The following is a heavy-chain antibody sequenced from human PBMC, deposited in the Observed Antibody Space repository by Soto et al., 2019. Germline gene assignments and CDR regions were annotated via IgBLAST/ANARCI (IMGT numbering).Heavy chain of an antibody. Sequence: SETLSLTCAVYGGSFSGYYWSWIRQPPGKGLEWIGEINHSGSTNYNPSLKSRVTISVDTSKNQFSLKLSSVTAADTAVYYCARNRRYNWNYYYYMDVWGKGTTVTVSS. D-gene: IGHD1-20*01. CDR2: INHSGST. J-gene: IGHJ6*03. CDR3: ARNRRYNWNYYYYMDV. V-gene: IGHV4-34*01. CDR1: GGSFSGYY.